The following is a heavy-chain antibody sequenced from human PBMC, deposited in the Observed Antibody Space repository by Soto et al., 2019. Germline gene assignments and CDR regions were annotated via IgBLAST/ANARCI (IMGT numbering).Heavy chain of an antibody. D-gene: IGHD2-21*01. CDR3: ARGDVNYSIFAF. CDR1: GFTFSHYW. J-gene: IGHJ4*02. Sequence: EVQLVESGGGLFQAEGSLRLSCEASGFTFSHYWMHWVRQAPGKGLVWVSRINHDGSDPIYADSVKGRFTISRDNAKNTVYLQMSSLRVEDTAVYYCARGDVNYSIFAFWGQGSLVTVSS. V-gene: IGHV3-74*01. CDR2: INHDGSDP.